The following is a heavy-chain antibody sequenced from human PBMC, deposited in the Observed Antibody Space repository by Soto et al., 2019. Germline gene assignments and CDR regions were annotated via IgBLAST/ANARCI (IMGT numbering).Heavy chain of an antibody. CDR2: TYYRSKWYS. CDR3: ARLRGISWLDH. CDR1: GDSVSSYSVV. D-gene: IGHD2-2*01. Sequence: SQTLSLTCAISGDSVSSYSVVWNWIRQSPSGGLEWLGRTYYRSKWYSEYAISVQSRITVNADTSKNQVSLQLDSVTPDDTAVYYCARLRGISWLDHWGQGTLVTVSS. V-gene: IGHV6-1*01. J-gene: IGHJ5*02.